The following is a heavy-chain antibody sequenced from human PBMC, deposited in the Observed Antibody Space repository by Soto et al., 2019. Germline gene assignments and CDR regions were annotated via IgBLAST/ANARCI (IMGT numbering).Heavy chain of an antibody. D-gene: IGHD2-2*02. CDR2: IYYSGST. J-gene: IGHJ4*02. CDR3: ARRGIRSYCSSTSCYNVPTLPFDY. Sequence: SETLSLTCTVAGGSISSYYWSWIRQPPGKGLEWIGYIYYSGSTNYNPSLKSRVTISVDTSKNQFSLKLSSVTAADTAVYYCARRGIRSYCSSTSCYNVPTLPFDYWGQGTLVTVSS. V-gene: IGHV4-59*12. CDR1: GGSISSYY.